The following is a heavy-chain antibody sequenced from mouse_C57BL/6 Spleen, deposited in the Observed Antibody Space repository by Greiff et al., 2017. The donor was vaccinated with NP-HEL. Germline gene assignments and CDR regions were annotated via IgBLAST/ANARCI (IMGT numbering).Heavy chain of an antibody. V-gene: IGHV1-76*01. CDR1: GYTFTDYY. CDR2: IYPGSGNT. J-gene: IGHJ1*03. CDR3: ARGLLGYFDA. D-gene: IGHD3-1*01. Sequence: QVQLKESGAELVRPGASVKLSCKASGYTFTDYYINWVKQRPGQGLEWIARIYPGSGNTYYNEKFKGKATLTAEKSSSTAYMQLSSLTSEDSAVYFCARGLLGYFDAWGTGTTVTVSS.